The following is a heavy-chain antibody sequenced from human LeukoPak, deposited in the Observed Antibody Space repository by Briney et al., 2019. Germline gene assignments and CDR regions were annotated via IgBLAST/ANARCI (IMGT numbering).Heavy chain of an antibody. V-gene: IGHV1-2*02. D-gene: IGHD3-10*01. CDR2: INPNSGGT. CDR1: GYTFTCYY. J-gene: IGHJ4*02. Sequence: ASGKVSCKASGYTFTCYYMHWVRQAPGQGLEWMGWINPNSGGTNYAQKFQGRVTMTRDTSISTAYMEMSRLRSDDTAVYYCARDYGSGSPLLFDYWGQGTLVTVSS. CDR3: ARDYGSGSPLLFDY.